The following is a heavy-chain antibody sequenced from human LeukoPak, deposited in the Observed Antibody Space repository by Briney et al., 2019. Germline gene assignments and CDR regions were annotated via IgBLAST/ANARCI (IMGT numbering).Heavy chain of an antibody. CDR3: ARDAPGYCTTTSCYPHD. D-gene: IGHD2-2*01. CDR1: GYTFTGYY. J-gene: IGHJ4*02. V-gene: IGHV1-2*02. Sequence: ASVKVSCKASGYTFTGYYVYWVRQAPGQGLEWMGWINPNSGATNYAQKFQDRVTMARDTSISTAYIELSRLGSDDTAVYYCARDAPGYCTTTSCYPHDWGQGTLVTVSS. CDR2: INPNSGAT.